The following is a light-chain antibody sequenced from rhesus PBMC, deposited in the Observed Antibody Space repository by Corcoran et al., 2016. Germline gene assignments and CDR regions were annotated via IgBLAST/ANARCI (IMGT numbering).Light chain of an antibody. CDR3: LQYSSSPRT. Sequence: DIQMTQSPSSLSASVGDKVTITCRASQGISSWLAWYQQKPGKAPKLKKYKASSLESGVPSRFSGRGAGTDCTITISSLQPEDFATYYCLQYSSSPRTFGQGTKVEIK. CDR2: KAS. CDR1: QGISSW. V-gene: IGKV1-22*01. J-gene: IGKJ1*01.